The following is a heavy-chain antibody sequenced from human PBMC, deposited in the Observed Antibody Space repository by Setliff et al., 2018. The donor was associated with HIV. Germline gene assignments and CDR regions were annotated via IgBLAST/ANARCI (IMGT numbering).Heavy chain of an antibody. D-gene: IGHD6-19*01. CDR3: AKFPIAAGGGWYFDY. CDR1: GFTFSSHW. CDR2: IKQDGSEK. V-gene: IGHV3-7*03. J-gene: IGHJ4*02. Sequence: GGSLRLSCAASGFTFSSHWMSWVRQAPGKGLEWVANIKQDGSEKYHVDSVKGRFTISRDNAQNSLYLQMNSLRAEDTAVYYCAKFPIAAGGGWYFDYWGQGTLVTVSS.